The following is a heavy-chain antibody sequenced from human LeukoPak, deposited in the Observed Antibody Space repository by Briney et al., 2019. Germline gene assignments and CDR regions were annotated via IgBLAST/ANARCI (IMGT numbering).Heavy chain of an antibody. CDR3: AKDRLCSGGNCYSGFDY. J-gene: IGHJ4*02. D-gene: IGHD2-15*01. Sequence: GGSLRLSCAASGFTFSTYIMTWVRQAPGKGLERVSAITGNADSTYYADSVKGRCTISRDNSKNMLYLQMNSLRVEDTAVYYCAKDRLCSGGNCYSGFDYWGQGTLVTVSS. V-gene: IGHV3-23*01. CDR2: ITGNADST. CDR1: GFTFSTYI.